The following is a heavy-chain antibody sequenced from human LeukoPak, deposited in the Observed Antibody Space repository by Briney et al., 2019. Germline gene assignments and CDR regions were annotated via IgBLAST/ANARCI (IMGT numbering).Heavy chain of an antibody. CDR2: IASAGDT. Sequence: TGGSLRLSCAASGFTFSTYDMHWVRQPTGKGLEWVSGIASAGDTYYPGSVKGRFTISRENARNSLYLQMNSLRAEDTAVYYCAKGNIHDYWGQGTLVTVSS. V-gene: IGHV3-13*01. CDR3: AKGNIHDY. D-gene: IGHD2/OR15-2a*01. J-gene: IGHJ4*02. CDR1: GFTFSTYD.